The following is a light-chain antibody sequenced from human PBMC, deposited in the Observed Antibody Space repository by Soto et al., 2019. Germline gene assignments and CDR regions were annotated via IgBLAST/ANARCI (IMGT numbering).Light chain of an antibody. V-gene: IGKV3-20*01. Sequence: EIVLTQSPGTLSLSPGERATLSCRASQSVSSSYLAWYQQKPVQTPMLLIYGASSRATGIPDRFSGSGSVTDFTLTISSLETEDFAEYYCQQFGNSPYTFGQGTKLDIK. CDR3: QQFGNSPYT. CDR1: QSVSSSY. J-gene: IGKJ2*01. CDR2: GAS.